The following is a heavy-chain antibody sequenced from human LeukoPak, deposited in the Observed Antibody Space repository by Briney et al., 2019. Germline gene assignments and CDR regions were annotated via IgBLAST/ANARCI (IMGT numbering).Heavy chain of an antibody. CDR1: GFTFSSYW. D-gene: IGHD6-13*01. Sequence: PGRSLRLSCAASGFTFSSYWMHWVRQAPGKGLVWVSRINTDGRSTSYADSVKGRFTISRDNAKNTLYLQMNSLRAEATAVYYCARVAYSSSWPNFDYWGQGTLVTVSS. CDR3: ARVAYSSSWPNFDY. J-gene: IGHJ4*02. V-gene: IGHV3-74*01. CDR2: INTDGRST.